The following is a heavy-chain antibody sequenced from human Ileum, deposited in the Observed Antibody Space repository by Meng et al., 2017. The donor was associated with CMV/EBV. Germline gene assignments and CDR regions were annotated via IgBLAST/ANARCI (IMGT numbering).Heavy chain of an antibody. CDR2: TYYRSKWYN. J-gene: IGHJ4*02. CDR3: ARIAWNVAAF. D-gene: IGHD1-1*01. CDR1: GDSVSSNSAA. Sequence: QIHLQQSGPGLVKPSQTLSPTCDISGDSVSSNSAAWNWIRQSPSRGLEWLGRTYYRSKWYNDYAASVESRITINPDTSKNQFSLQLNSVTPDDTAVYYCARIAWNVAAFWGQGTLVTVSS. V-gene: IGHV6-1*01.